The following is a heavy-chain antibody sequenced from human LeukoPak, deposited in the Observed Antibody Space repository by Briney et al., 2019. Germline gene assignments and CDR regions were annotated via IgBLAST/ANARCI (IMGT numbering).Heavy chain of an antibody. CDR3: AKNGGWELHDAFDI. CDR1: GFTFSSYG. J-gene: IGHJ3*02. CDR2: IRYDGSNK. D-gene: IGHD1-26*01. V-gene: IGHV3-30*02. Sequence: GGSLRLSCAASGFTFSSYGMHWVRQAPGKGLEWVAFIRYDGSNKCYADSVKGRFTISRDNSKNTLYLQMNSLRAEDTAVYYCAKNGGWELHDAFDIWGQGTMVTVSS.